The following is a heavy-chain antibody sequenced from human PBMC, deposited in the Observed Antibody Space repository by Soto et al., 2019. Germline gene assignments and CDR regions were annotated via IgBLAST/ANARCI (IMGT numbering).Heavy chain of an antibody. J-gene: IGHJ4*02. CDR2: ISYDGSNK. Sequence: GGSLRLSCAASGFTFSSYGMHWVRQAPGKGLEWVAVISYDGSNKYYADSVKGRFTISRDNSKNTLYLQMNSLRAEDTAVYYCAKDRQINVLTHYFDYWGQGTLVTVSS. D-gene: IGHD3-9*01. CDR3: AKDRQINVLTHYFDY. CDR1: GFTFSSYG. V-gene: IGHV3-30*18.